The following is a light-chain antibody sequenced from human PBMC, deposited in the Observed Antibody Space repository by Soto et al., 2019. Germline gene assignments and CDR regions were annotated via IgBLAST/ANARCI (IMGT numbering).Light chain of an antibody. Sequence: DIVMTQSPDSLAVSLGGWATINCKSSQSVLYSSNNKNYLAWYQQKPGQPPKLLIYGASTRESGVPDRFSGSGSGTDFTLTISRLQAEDVAVYYCQQYYGTPRTFGQGTKVE. CDR1: QSVLYSSNNKNY. CDR3: QQYYGTPRT. J-gene: IGKJ1*01. CDR2: GAS. V-gene: IGKV4-1*01.